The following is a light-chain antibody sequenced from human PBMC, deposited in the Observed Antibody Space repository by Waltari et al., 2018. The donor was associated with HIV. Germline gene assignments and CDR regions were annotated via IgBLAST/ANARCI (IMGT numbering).Light chain of an antibody. J-gene: IGKJ2*01. V-gene: IGKV1-5*03. CDR3: QQYDNYPYT. Sequence: DIQMTQSPSTLSASVGDRVTITCRASQNIVRWLAWYQQKPGRAPKLLIYKASILYNGAPSRFSGSGSGMEFTLTISSLQPDDFAAYYCQQYDNYPYTFGQGTNLEIK. CDR2: KAS. CDR1: QNIVRW.